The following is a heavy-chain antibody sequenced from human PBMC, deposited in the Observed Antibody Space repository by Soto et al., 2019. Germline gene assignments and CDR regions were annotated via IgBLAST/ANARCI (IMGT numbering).Heavy chain of an antibody. CDR1: GFTFSSYW. Sequence: EVQLVESGGGLVQPGGSLRLSCAASGFTFSSYWMSWVRQAPGKGLEWVANIKQDGSEKYYVDSVKGRFTISRDNAKNSLYLQMNSLRAEDTAVYYCARVRNGNPSYYYYYYMDVWGKGTTVTVSS. CDR3: ARVRNGNPSYYYYYYMDV. J-gene: IGHJ6*03. V-gene: IGHV3-7*01. CDR2: IKQDGSEK. D-gene: IGHD2-8*01.